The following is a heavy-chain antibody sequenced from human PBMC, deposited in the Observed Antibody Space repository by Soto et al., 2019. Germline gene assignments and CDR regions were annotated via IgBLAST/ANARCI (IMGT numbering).Heavy chain of an antibody. D-gene: IGHD3-22*01. V-gene: IGHV3-33*01. CDR1: GFTFSSYG. J-gene: IGHJ3*02. CDR2: IWYDGSNK. CDR3: ARNYYDSSGYYSPDAFDI. Sequence: WGSLRLSCAASGFTFSSYGMHWVRQAPGKGLEWVAVIWYDGSNKYYADSVKGRFTISRDNSKNTLYLQMNSLRAEDTAVYYCARNYYDSSGYYSPDAFDIWGQGTMVTVSS.